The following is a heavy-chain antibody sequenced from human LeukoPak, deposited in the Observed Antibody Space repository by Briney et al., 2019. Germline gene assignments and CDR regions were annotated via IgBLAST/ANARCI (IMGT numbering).Heavy chain of an antibody. CDR2: MIHIFGIA. CDR1: GGTFSSYA. Sequence: SVKVSCKASGGTFSSYAISWVRQAPGQGLEWMGRMIHIFGIANYAQKFQGRVTITADKSTSTAYMELISLRSEDTAEYYCSREPHIVVVTAIPSWFDPWGQGTLVTVSS. D-gene: IGHD2-21*02. CDR3: SREPHIVVVTAIPSWFDP. J-gene: IGHJ5*02. V-gene: IGHV1-69*04.